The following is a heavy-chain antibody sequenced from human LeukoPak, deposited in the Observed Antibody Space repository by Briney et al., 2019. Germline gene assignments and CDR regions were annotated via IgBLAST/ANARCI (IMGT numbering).Heavy chain of an antibody. V-gene: IGHV3-33*01. CDR2: IWYDGSNK. J-gene: IGHJ4*02. Sequence: GRSLRLSCAASGFIFSDCGMHWVRQAPGKGLEWVAVIWYDGSNKYYADSVKGRFTISRDNSKNTLDLQVNSLRAEDTAVYYCARDLDSSGWNLDFGYWGQGTLVTVSS. D-gene: IGHD6-19*01. CDR3: ARDLDSSGWNLDFGY. CDR1: GFIFSDCG.